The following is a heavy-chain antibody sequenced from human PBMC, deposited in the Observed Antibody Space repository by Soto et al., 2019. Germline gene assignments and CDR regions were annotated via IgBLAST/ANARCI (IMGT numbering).Heavy chain of an antibody. CDR3: ATHALFLSGPLDY. D-gene: IGHD2-8*02. J-gene: IGHJ4*02. CDR1: GFTFSRQW. CDR2: INQDESDR. Sequence: EVQLVDSGGGLVQPGGSLRLSCAASGFTFSRQWMTWVRQAPGKGLEWGASINQDESDRYYVDSVKGRFTISRDNAKSSVFLQMNSLRAEDTAVYFCATHALFLSGPLDYWGQGTLVIVSS. V-gene: IGHV3-7*02.